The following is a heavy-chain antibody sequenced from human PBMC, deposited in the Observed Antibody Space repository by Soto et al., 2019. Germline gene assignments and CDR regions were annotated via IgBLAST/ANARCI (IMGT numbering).Heavy chain of an antibody. J-gene: IGHJ4*02. Sequence: GGSLRLSCAASGFTFSSYSMNWVRQAPGKGLEWVSSISSSSSYIYYADSVKGRFTISRDNAKNSLYLQMNSLRAEDTAVYYCARDMSLYYYDSSGHLDYWGQGTLVT. CDR1: GFTFSSYS. CDR2: ISSSSSYI. D-gene: IGHD3-22*01. V-gene: IGHV3-21*01. CDR3: ARDMSLYYYDSSGHLDY.